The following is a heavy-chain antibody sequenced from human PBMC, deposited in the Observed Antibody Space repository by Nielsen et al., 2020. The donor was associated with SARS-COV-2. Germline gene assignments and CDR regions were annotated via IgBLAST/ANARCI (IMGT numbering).Heavy chain of an antibody. Sequence: GESLKISCAASGLIFSSSSMVWVRQAPGKGLEWVANINEDGSVVNYVDSVKGRFTISRDNAGKSLYLQMNSLRAEDTAVYYCARDAAYSRFDYWGQGTLVTVSS. CDR2: INEDGSVV. V-gene: IGHV3-7*05. D-gene: IGHD4-11*01. CDR3: ARDAAYSRFDY. J-gene: IGHJ4*02. CDR1: GLIFSSSS.